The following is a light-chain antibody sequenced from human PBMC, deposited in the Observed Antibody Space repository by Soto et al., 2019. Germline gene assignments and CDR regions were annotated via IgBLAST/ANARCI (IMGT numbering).Light chain of an antibody. CDR1: QSVLYSSNNKNY. CDR2: WAS. CDR3: QQYYSTLT. J-gene: IGKJ4*01. Sequence: DIVMTQSPDSLAVSLGERATINCKSSQSVLYSSNNKNYLAWYQQKPGQPPKLLIYWASTREFGVPDRFSGSGSGTDFPIPISSLQAEDVAVYYCQQYYSTLTFGGGTKVEIK. V-gene: IGKV4-1*01.